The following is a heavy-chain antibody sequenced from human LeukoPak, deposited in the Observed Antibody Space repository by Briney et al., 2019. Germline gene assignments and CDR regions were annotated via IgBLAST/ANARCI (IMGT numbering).Heavy chain of an antibody. V-gene: IGHV1-46*01. Sequence: ASVKVSCKASGYIFTNYYMHWVRQAPGQGLEWMGKINPSGGSTSYAQKFQGRVTMTRDTSTSTVYMELSSLRSEDTAVYYCARDPVYGYFDYWGQGTLVTVSS. CDR3: ARDPVYGYFDY. J-gene: IGHJ4*02. CDR1: GYIFTNYY. CDR2: INPSGGST. D-gene: IGHD1-14*01.